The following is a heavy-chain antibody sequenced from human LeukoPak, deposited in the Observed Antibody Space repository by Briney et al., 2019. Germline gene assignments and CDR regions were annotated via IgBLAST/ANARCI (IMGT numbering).Heavy chain of an antibody. Sequence: ASVSLSLTCAAYGFTFSNYSWNWVRQAPGKGLEWVSYISSSSSTIYYADSVSGRFTISRDNAKNSLYLQMNSLRDQDTAVYYCAIDTEHLYFVFDYWGQGTLVTVSS. CDR3: AIDTEHLYFVFDY. CDR2: ISSSSSTI. CDR1: GFTFSNYS. D-gene: IGHD2-8*01. V-gene: IGHV3-48*02. J-gene: IGHJ4*02.